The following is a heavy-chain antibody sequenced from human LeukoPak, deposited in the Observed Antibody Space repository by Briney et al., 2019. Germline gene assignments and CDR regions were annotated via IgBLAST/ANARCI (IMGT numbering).Heavy chain of an antibody. D-gene: IGHD3-22*01. V-gene: IGHV1-2*02. CDR3: ARDYPASSGYLFDY. Sequence: KPGASVKVSCKASGYTFTGYYMHWVRQAPGQGLEWMGWINPNSGGTNYAQKFQGRFTMTRDTSSSTAYMELSRLRSDDTAVYYCARDYPASSGYLFDYWGQGTLVTVSS. J-gene: IGHJ4*02. CDR2: INPNSGGT. CDR1: GYTFTGYY.